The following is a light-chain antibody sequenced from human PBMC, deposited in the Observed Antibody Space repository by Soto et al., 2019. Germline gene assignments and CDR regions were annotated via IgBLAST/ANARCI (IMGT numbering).Light chain of an antibody. V-gene: IGLV1-47*02. CDR2: SNN. CDR1: SSNIGSNY. J-gene: IGLJ3*02. Sequence: QSVLTQPPSASGTPGQRVTVSCSGSSSNIGSNYVYWYQQLPGTAPKLLIYSNNQRPSGVPDRFSGSKSGTSASLAISGLRSEDEADYYCAAWDDSLSAWVFGGGNQLTV. CDR3: AAWDDSLSAWV.